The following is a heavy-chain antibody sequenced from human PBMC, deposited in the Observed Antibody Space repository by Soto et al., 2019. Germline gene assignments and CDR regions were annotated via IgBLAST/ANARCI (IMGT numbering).Heavy chain of an antibody. D-gene: IGHD4-17*01. CDR1: GFTFSSYW. CDR2: IKQDGSEK. CDR3: ARTYGDYEAGAFDI. V-gene: IGHV3-7*01. Sequence: PGGSLRLSCAASGFTFSSYWMSWVRQAPGKGLEWVANIKQDGSEKYYVDSVKGRFTISRDSAKNSLYLQMNSPRAEDTAVYYCARTYGDYEAGAFDIWGQGTMVTVSS. J-gene: IGHJ3*02.